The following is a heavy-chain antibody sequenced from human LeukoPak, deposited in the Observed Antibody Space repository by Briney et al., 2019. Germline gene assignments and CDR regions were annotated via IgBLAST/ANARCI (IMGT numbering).Heavy chain of an antibody. D-gene: IGHD3-16*02. CDR2: IYSSEIT. CDR1: GGSISSDY. J-gene: IGHJ3*02. CDR3: AMLRLGELSLLANAYDI. Sequence: PSETLSLTCTVSGGSISSDYWSWIRQPAGEGLEWIGRIYSSEITNYNPSLKSRVTMSIDTSKNQISLNLTSVTAADTAVYYCAMLRLGELSLLANAYDIWGQGTMVIVSS. V-gene: IGHV4-4*07.